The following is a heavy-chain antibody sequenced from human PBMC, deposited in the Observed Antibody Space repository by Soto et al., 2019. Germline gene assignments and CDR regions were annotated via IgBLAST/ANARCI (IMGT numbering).Heavy chain of an antibody. J-gene: IGHJ6*02. CDR2: IYYSGST. D-gene: IGHD3-3*01. CDR1: GGSISSYY. CDR3: ARDGGFDFADYYGMDV. V-gene: IGHV4-59*01. Sequence: KTSETLSLTCTVSGGSISSYYWSWIRQPPGKGLEWIGYIYYSGSTNYNPSLKSRVTISVDTSKNQFSLKLSSVTAADTAVYYCARDGGFDFADYYGMDVWGQGTTVTVSS.